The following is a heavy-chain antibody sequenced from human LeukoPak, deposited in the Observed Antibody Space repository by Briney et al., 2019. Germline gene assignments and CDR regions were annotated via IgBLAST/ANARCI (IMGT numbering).Heavy chain of an antibody. CDR2: IYPGDSDT. D-gene: IGHD3-3*01. CDR1: GYSFTDYW. Sequence: GESLKISCQASGYSFTDYWIAWVRQMPGKGLEYMGIIYPGDSDTRYSPSFQGQVTISADKSISTAYLQWSSLKASDTAMYYCARQQTYYDFWSGYPLYSSSHPYYFDYWGQGTLVTVSS. J-gene: IGHJ4*02. CDR3: ARQQTYYDFWSGYPLYSSSHPYYFDY. V-gene: IGHV5-51*01.